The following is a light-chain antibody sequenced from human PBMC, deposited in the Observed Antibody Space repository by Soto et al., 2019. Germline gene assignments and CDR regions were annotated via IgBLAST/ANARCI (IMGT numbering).Light chain of an antibody. CDR2: DAS. CDR3: QQRSNWPPT. CDR1: QSVSSY. J-gene: IGKJ4*01. Sequence: EIVLTQSPATLSLSPGERATLSCRASQSVSSYLAWYQQKSGQAPSLLIFDASNRATGIPARFSGSGSGTDCTLTISSLEPEDFAVYYCQQRSNWPPTFVGGTKVEIK. V-gene: IGKV3-11*01.